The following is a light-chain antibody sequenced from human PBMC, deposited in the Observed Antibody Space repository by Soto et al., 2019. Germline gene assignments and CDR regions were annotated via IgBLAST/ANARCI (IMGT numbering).Light chain of an antibody. CDR1: QAISNY. Sequence: DIQMTQSPSSLSAYVGDRVTITCRASQAISNYLAWYQQKPGKVPKLLIYAASTLQSGVPSRFSGSGSGTDFTLTISSLQPEDVATYYCQKYNIAPWTFGQGIKVEIK. J-gene: IGKJ1*01. CDR3: QKYNIAPWT. CDR2: AAS. V-gene: IGKV1-27*01.